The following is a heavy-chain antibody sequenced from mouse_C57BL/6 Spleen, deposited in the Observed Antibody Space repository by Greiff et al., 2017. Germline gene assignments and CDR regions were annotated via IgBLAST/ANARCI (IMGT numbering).Heavy chain of an antibody. CDR2: IDPSDSYT. CDR1: GYTFTSYW. V-gene: IGHV1-50*01. D-gene: IGHD1-1*01. J-gene: IGHJ3*01. Sequence: QVQLQQPGAELVKPGASVKLSCKASGYTFTSYWMQWVKQRPGQGLEWIGEIDPSDSYTNYNQKFKGKDILTVDTSSSTAYMQLSSLTSEDSAVYYCARRHYYGSSSAWFAYWGQGTLVTVSA. CDR3: ARRHYYGSSSAWFAY.